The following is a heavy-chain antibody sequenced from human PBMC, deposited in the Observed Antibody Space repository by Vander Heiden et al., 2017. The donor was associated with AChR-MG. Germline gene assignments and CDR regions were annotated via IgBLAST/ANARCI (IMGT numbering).Heavy chain of an antibody. V-gene: IGHV3-53*01. D-gene: IGHD5-12*01. CDR2: ICSGGST. Sequence: EVQLVESGGGLMQPGGSLRPSCAASGFPVSSNELRWVRQAPGKGLEWMSVICSGGSTCYADSVKGRFTISRDNSKNTLYLQMNSLRAEDTTVYYCARAASGYARQFDYWGQGTLVTVSS. CDR1: GFPVSSNE. J-gene: IGHJ4*02. CDR3: ARAASGYARQFDY.